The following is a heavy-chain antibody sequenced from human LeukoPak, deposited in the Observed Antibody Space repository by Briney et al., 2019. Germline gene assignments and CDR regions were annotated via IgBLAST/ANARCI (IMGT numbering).Heavy chain of an antibody. Sequence: PGGSLRLSCAVSGITLSNYGMSWVRQAPGKGLEWVSAISGSGGSTYYADSVKGRFTISRDNSKNTLYLQMNSLRAEDTAVYYCAKDPWGYDILTGLVDYWGQGTLVTVSS. CDR2: ISGSGGST. CDR3: AKDPWGYDILTGLVDY. J-gene: IGHJ4*02. D-gene: IGHD3-9*01. CDR1: GITLSNYG. V-gene: IGHV3-23*01.